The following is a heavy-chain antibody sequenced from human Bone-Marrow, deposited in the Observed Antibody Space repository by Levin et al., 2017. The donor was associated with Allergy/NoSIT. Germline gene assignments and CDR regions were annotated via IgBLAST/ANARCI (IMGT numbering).Heavy chain of an antibody. D-gene: IGHD1-7*01. Sequence: GGSLRLSCEASGFTFSDYYMSWIRQAPGKGLEWIAYITDTSRFTRYADSVKGRFTISRDTARNSLFLQMNSLRAEDTALYYCARIRAVTGTLVDNWGQGTLVTVSS. CDR3: ARIRAVTGTLVDN. CDR2: ITDTSRFT. V-gene: IGHV3-11*03. J-gene: IGHJ4*02. CDR1: GFTFSDYY.